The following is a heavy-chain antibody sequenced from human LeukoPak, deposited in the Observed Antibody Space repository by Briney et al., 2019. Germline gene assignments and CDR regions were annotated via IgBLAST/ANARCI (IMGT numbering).Heavy chain of an antibody. CDR2: ISAYNGNT. CDR1: GYTFTSYS. Sequence: ASVKVSCKASGYTFTSYSVSWVRQAPGQGLEWMGWISAYNGNTNYAQKLQGRVTMTTDTSTSTAYMELRSLRSDDTAVYYCAWLQQGGSLYYWGQGTLVTVSS. J-gene: IGHJ4*02. V-gene: IGHV1-18*01. CDR3: AWLQQGGSLYY. D-gene: IGHD6-13*01.